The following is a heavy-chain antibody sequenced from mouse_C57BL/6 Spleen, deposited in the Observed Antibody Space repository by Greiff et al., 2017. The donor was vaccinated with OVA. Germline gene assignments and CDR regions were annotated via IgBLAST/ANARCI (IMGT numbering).Heavy chain of an antibody. D-gene: IGHD2-4*01. CDR3: ARRGDYDQGYFDV. CDR2: INPNNGGT. CDR1: GYTFTDYN. Sequence: DVKLQESGPELVKPGASVKIPCKASGYTFTDYNMDWVKQSHGKSLEWIGDINPNNGGTIYNQKFKGKATLTVDKSSSTAYMELRSLTSEDTAVYYCARRGDYDQGYFDVWGTGTTVTVSS. J-gene: IGHJ1*03. V-gene: IGHV1-18*01.